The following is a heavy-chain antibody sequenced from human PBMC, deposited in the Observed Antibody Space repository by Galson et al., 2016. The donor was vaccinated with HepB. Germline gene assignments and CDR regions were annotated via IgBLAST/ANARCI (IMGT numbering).Heavy chain of an antibody. D-gene: IGHD4-17*01. J-gene: IGHJ6*02. V-gene: IGHV4-39*01. CDR1: GGSISSSSYY. CDR2: IYYSGST. CDR3: ARHVGKGDYGPLYYYYGLDV. Sequence: SETLSLTCIVSGGSISSSSYYWGWIRQPPGKGLEWIGIIYYSGSTYYNPSLKSRVTISVDTSKNQFSLKLSSVTAADTAVYYCARHVGKGDYGPLYYYYGLDVWGQGTTVTVSS.